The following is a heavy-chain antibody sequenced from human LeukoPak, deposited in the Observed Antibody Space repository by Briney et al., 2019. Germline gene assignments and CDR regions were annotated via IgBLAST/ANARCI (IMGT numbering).Heavy chain of an antibody. D-gene: IGHD3-22*01. CDR2: IKQDGSEK. CDR3: ARMHYYDSPRYYMDV. CDR1: GFTFSSYW. J-gene: IGHJ6*03. Sequence: GGSLRPSCAASGFTFSSYWMSWVRQAPGKGLEWVANIKQDGSEKYYVDSVKGRFTISRDNAKNSLYLQMNSLRAEDTAVYYCARMHYYDSPRYYMDVWGKGTTVTVSS. V-gene: IGHV3-7*01.